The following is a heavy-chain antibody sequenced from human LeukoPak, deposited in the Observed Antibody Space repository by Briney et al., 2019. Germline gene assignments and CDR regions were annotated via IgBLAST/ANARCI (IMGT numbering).Heavy chain of an antibody. Sequence: PSVKVSCNASGYTFTIYGISWVRQAPGQGLERVGWVSAYNGNTNYAQKLHGRVTMTTDTSTSTAYMELRSLRSDDTAVYYCARGGLVGVVIIDYYYYMDVWGKGTTVTVSS. V-gene: IGHV1-18*01. J-gene: IGHJ6*03. CDR3: ARGGLVGVVIIDYYYYMDV. CDR2: VSAYNGNT. CDR1: GYTFTIYG. D-gene: IGHD3-3*01.